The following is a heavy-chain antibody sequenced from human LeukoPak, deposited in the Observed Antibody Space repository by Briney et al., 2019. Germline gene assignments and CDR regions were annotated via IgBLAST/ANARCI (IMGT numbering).Heavy chain of an antibody. D-gene: IGHD3-22*01. V-gene: IGHV4-4*07. CDR3: ARAGYYYESSGYTAMDY. CDR2: IYTSGST. Sequence: SETLSLTCTVSGGSISSYYWSWIRQPAGKGLEWIGRIYTSGSTNYNPSLKSRVTMSVDTSKNQFSLKLSSVTAADTAVYYCARAGYYYESSGYTAMDYWGQGTLVTVSS. CDR1: GGSISSYY. J-gene: IGHJ4*02.